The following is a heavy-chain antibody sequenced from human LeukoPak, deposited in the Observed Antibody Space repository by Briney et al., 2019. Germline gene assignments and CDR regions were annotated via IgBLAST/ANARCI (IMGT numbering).Heavy chain of an antibody. Sequence: GGSLRLSCAASGFTFTSYAMSWVRQAPGKGLEWVSAISGSGGSTYYADSVKGRFTISRDNSKNTLYLQMNSLRAEDTAVYYCAKGGLETYYYDSSGQQFDYWGQGTLVTVSS. V-gene: IGHV3-23*01. CDR3: AKGGLETYYYDSSGQQFDY. CDR1: GFTFTSYA. J-gene: IGHJ4*02. CDR2: ISGSGGST. D-gene: IGHD3-22*01.